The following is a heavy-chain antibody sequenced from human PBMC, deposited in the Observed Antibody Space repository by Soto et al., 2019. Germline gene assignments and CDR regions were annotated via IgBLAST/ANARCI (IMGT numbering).Heavy chain of an antibody. CDR3: ARVNVRSGRPNYYGMDV. CDR1: GGSISSSNW. Sequence: SETLSLTCAVSGGSISSSNWWSWVRQPPGKGLEWIGEIYHSGSTNYNPSLKSRVTIPVDRSKNQFSLKLSSVTAADTAVYYCARVNVRSGRPNYYGMDVWGQGTTVTVSS. V-gene: IGHV4-4*02. D-gene: IGHD3-10*01. CDR2: IYHSGST. J-gene: IGHJ6*02.